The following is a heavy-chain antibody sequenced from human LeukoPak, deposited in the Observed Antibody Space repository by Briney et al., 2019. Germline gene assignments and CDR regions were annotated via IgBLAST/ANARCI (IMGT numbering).Heavy chain of an antibody. V-gene: IGHV1-3*01. CDR1: GYTFTSYA. J-gene: IGHJ4*02. CDR3: ARLPGGLGRYYFEY. Sequence: ASVKVSCKASGYTFTSYAIHWARQAPGQRLEWMGWINPANGITKYSQKFQGRVTITSDTSASTAHMELSGLRSEDAAVYYCARLPGGLGRYYFEYWGQGTLVAVSS. D-gene: IGHD3-16*02. CDR2: INPANGIT.